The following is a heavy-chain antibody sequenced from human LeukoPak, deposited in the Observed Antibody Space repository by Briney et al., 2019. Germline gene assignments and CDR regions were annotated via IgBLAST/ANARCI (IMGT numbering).Heavy chain of an antibody. CDR1: GDSLTNSHYY. Sequence: KPSQTLSLTCTVSGDSLTNSHYYWSWIREPAGKGLEWIGRIYSGGSTNYNPSLMSRVTMSIDTSKSQFSLKLTSVTAADTAVYYCAGGFSSAWYAEFFQHWGQGTLLAVSS. V-gene: IGHV4-61*02. CDR3: AGGFSSAWYAEFFQH. J-gene: IGHJ1*01. CDR2: IYSGGST. D-gene: IGHD6-19*01.